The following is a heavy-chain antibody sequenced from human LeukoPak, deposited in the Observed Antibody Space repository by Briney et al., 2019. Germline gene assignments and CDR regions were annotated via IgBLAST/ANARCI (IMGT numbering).Heavy chain of an antibody. V-gene: IGHV3-48*03. J-gene: IGHJ4*02. Sequence: PGGSLRLSCAASGFTLSSYEMNWVRQAPGKGLEWVSYISSSGSTIYYADSVKGRFTISRDNAKNSLYLQMNSLRAEDTAVYYCARVSSIAAAGIPDYWGQGTLVTVSS. D-gene: IGHD6-13*01. CDR1: GFTLSSYE. CDR3: ARVSSIAAAGIPDY. CDR2: ISSSGSTI.